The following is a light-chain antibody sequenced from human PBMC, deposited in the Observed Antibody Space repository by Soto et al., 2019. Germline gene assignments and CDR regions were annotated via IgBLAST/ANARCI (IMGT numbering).Light chain of an antibody. CDR3: QQYGSSPST. CDR2: GAS. V-gene: IGKV3-20*01. Sequence: ENVLTQSPGTLSFSPGERATLSCRASQSVRSSNLAWYQQKPGQAPRLLIYGASSRATGIPHRFSGSGSGTDFTLTISRLEPEDFAVYYCQQYGSSPSTFGQGTKVDIK. CDR1: QSVRSSN. J-gene: IGKJ1*01.